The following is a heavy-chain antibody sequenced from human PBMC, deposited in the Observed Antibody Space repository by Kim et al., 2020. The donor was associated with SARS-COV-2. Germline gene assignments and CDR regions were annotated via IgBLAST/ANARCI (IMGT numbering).Heavy chain of an antibody. V-gene: IGHV4-31*03. CDR1: GGSISSGGYY. J-gene: IGHJ6*02. CDR3: ARDLSWDGAGGMDV. Sequence: SETLSLTCTVSGGSISSGGYYWSWIRQHPGKGLEWIGYIYYSGSTYYNPSLKSRVTISVDTSKNQFSLKPSSVTAADTAVYYCARDLSWDGAGGMDVWGQGTTVTVSS. CDR2: IYYSGST. D-gene: IGHD1-26*01.